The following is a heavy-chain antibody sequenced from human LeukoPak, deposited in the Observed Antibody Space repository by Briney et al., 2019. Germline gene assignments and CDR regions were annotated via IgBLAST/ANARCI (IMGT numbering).Heavy chain of an antibody. CDR3: ARDLGANGAGRFDY. Sequence: SETLSLTCTVSGGSISSYYWSWIRQPPGKGLEWIGYIYYSGSTNYNPSLKSRVTILVDTSKKQFSLKLSSVTAADTAVYYCARDLGANGAGRFDYWGQGTLVTVSS. V-gene: IGHV4-59*01. J-gene: IGHJ4*02. CDR1: GGSISSYY. D-gene: IGHD1-26*01. CDR2: IYYSGST.